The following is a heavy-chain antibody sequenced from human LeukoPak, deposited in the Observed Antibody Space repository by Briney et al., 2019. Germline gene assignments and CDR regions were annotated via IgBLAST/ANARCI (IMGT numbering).Heavy chain of an antibody. Sequence: PSETLSLTCTVSGASISSSSYYWGWIRQPPGKGLEWIGSIYYSGSTYYNPSLKSRVTISVDTSKNQFSLKLSSVTAADTAVYYCAVAIGYYFDYWGQGTLVTVSS. J-gene: IGHJ4*02. V-gene: IGHV4-39*07. CDR1: GASISSSSYY. D-gene: IGHD2-21*01. CDR3: AVAIGYYFDY. CDR2: IYYSGST.